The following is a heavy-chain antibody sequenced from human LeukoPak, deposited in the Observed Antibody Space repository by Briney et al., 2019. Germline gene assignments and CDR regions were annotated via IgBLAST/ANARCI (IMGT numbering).Heavy chain of an antibody. Sequence: PGGSLRLSYAASGFTFSSFWMSWVRQAPGKGLEWVANIKQDGSEKYYVDSVKGRFTISRDNARKSVYLQLNSVRAEDTAVYYCAREGRLAGADYWGQGTLVTVPS. CDR3: AREGRLAGADY. CDR2: IKQDGSEK. V-gene: IGHV3-7*01. D-gene: IGHD6-13*01. CDR1: GFTFSSFW. J-gene: IGHJ4*02.